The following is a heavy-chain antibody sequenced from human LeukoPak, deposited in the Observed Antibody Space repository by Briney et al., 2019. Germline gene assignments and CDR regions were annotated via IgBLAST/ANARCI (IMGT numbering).Heavy chain of an antibody. J-gene: IGHJ4*02. D-gene: IGHD3-10*01. Sequence: SVTVSCKASGGTFSSYAISWVRQAPGQGLEWMGRIIPILGIANYAQKFQGRVTITADKSTSTAYMELSSLRSEDTAVYYCARGARQSRSGSYYNSYWGQGTLVTVSS. CDR1: GGTFSSYA. CDR3: ARGARQSRSGSYYNSY. CDR2: IIPILGIA. V-gene: IGHV1-69*04.